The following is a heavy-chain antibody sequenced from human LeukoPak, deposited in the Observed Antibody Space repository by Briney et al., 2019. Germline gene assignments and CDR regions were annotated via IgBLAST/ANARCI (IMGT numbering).Heavy chain of an antibody. Sequence: GGSLRLSCAASGFTVSSNYMSWVRQAPGKGLEWVSVIYSGGSTYYADSVKGRFTISRDSSKNTLYLQMNSLRAEDTAVYYCARGVGGNDLLPYYYYNYRAVWGKGARVTVSS. CDR3: ARGVGGNDLLPYYYYNYRAV. D-gene: IGHD5-12*01. J-gene: IGHJ6*03. CDR1: GFTVSSNY. CDR2: IYSGGST. V-gene: IGHV3-53*01.